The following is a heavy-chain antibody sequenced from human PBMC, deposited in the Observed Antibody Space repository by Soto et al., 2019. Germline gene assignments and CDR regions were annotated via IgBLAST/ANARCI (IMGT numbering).Heavy chain of an antibody. D-gene: IGHD6-6*01. Sequence: QVQLVQSGAEVKKPGASVKVSCKTSGYTFTSYGISWVRQAPGQGLEWMGWISAYNGNTNYAQKLQGRVTMTTDTSTGTAYMELGGLRSDDTAVYYCARELVLGAQYSSSARHFDYWGQGTLVTVSS. CDR3: ARELVLGAQYSSSARHFDY. CDR1: GYTFTSYG. CDR2: ISAYNGNT. V-gene: IGHV1-18*04. J-gene: IGHJ4*02.